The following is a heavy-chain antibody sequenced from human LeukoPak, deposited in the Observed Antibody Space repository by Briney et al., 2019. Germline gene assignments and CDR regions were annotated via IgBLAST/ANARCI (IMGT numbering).Heavy chain of an antibody. V-gene: IGHV1-69*01. CDR3: ARDPGSSSSPAYYFDY. CDR2: IIPIFGTA. J-gene: IGHJ4*02. CDR1: GGTFSSYA. Sequence: VASVKVSCKASGGTFSSYAISWVRQAPGQGLEWMGGIIPIFGTANYAQKFQGRVTITADESTSTAYMELSSLRSEDTAVYYCARDPGSSSSPAYYFDYWGQRTLVTVSS. D-gene: IGHD6-6*01.